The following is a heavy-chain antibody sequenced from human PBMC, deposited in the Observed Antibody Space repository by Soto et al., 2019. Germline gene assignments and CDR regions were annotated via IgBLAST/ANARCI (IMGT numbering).Heavy chain of an antibody. V-gene: IGHV1-58*01. CDR2: IVVGSGNT. Sequence: SVKVSCKASGFTFTSSAVQWVRQARGQRLEWIGWIVVGSGNTNYAQKFQERVTITRDMSTSTAYMELSSLRSEDTAVYYCAASSSQYDSSGYYYAFDIWGQGTMVTVSS. CDR1: GFTFTSSA. J-gene: IGHJ3*02. D-gene: IGHD3-22*01. CDR3: AASSSQYDSSGYYYAFDI.